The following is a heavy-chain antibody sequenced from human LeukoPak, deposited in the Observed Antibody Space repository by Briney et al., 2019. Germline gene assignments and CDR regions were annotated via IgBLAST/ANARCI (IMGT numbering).Heavy chain of an antibody. Sequence: GGSLRLPCAASGFTFSSYAMSWVRQAPGKGLEWVSAISGSGGSTYYADSVKGRFTISRDNSKNTLYLQMNSLRAEDTAVYYCARRSLVPAAIRNDYWGQGTLVTVSS. V-gene: IGHV3-23*01. CDR1: GFTFSSYA. J-gene: IGHJ4*02. CDR3: ARRSLVPAAIRNDY. CDR2: ISGSGGST. D-gene: IGHD2-2*02.